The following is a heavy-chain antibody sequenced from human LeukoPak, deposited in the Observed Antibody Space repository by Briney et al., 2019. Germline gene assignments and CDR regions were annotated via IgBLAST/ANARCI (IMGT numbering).Heavy chain of an antibody. CDR2: ISAYNGNT. CDR1: GYTFTSYD. V-gene: IGHV1-18*01. D-gene: IGHD6-6*01. CDR3: ARGEKASYSSSSGNSGVWFDP. J-gene: IGHJ5*02. Sequence: ASVKVSCKASGYTFTSYDINWVRQATGQGLEWMGWISAYNGNTNYAQKLQGRVTMTTDTSTSTAYMELRSLRSDDTAVYYCARGEKASYSSSSGNSGVWFDPWGQGTLVTVSS.